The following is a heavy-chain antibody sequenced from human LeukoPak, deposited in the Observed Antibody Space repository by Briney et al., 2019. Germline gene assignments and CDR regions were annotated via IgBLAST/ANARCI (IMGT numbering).Heavy chain of an antibody. Sequence: GGSLRLSCAASGFTFSAYGMHWVRQAPGKGLEWVAFIRSDGSTKFNADSMKGRLTVSRDNSKNTLYLQMNSLRAEDTAVYYCAKGRGWEASYYYYYMDVWGKGTTVTISS. J-gene: IGHJ6*03. CDR1: GFTFSAYG. CDR2: IRSDGSTK. D-gene: IGHD1-26*01. V-gene: IGHV3-30*02. CDR3: AKGRGWEASYYYYYMDV.